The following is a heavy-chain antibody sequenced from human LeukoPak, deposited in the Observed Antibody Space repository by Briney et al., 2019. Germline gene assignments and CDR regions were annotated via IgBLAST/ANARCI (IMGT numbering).Heavy chain of an antibody. V-gene: IGHV1-69*06. Sequence: ASVKVSCKASGGTFSSYAISWVRQAPGQGLEWMGGIIPIFGTANYAQKFQGRVTITADKSTSTAYVELSSLRSEDTAVYYCARDSSRAVAGNLNWFDPWGQGTLVTVSS. D-gene: IGHD6-19*01. CDR2: IIPIFGTA. J-gene: IGHJ5*02. CDR1: GGTFSSYA. CDR3: ARDSSRAVAGNLNWFDP.